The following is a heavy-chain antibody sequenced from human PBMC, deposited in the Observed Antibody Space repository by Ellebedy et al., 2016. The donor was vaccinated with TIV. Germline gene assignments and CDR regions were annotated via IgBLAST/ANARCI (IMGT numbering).Heavy chain of an antibody. CDR2: IYYSGST. V-gene: IGHV4-59*01. Sequence: SETLSLTCTVSGGSISSYYWTWIRQSPGKGLEWIGYIYYSGSTNYNPSLKSRVTISVDTSKNQFSLNLRSVTAADTAVYYCAGGSYTPYGMDVWGRGTTVIVSS. J-gene: IGHJ6*02. CDR3: AGGSYTPYGMDV. D-gene: IGHD3-10*01. CDR1: GGSISSYY.